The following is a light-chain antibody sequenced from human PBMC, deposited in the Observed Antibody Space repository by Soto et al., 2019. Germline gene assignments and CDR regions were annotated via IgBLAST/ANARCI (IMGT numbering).Light chain of an antibody. CDR3: SSNTISSFRYV. CDR2: EVS. V-gene: IGLV2-14*01. J-gene: IGLJ1*01. CDR1: SSDIGGFNY. Sequence: QSVLTQPASVSGSPGQSITISCTGTSSDIGGFNYVSWYQQNPGKAPKLMIYEVSSRPSGVSNRFSGSKSGNTASLTISGLQAEDEADYYCSSNTISSFRYVFGTGTKVTVL.